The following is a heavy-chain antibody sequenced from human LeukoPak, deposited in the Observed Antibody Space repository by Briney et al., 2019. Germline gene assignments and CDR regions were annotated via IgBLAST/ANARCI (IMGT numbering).Heavy chain of an antibody. D-gene: IGHD1-1*01. CDR2: INPNSGGT. J-gene: IGHJ6*03. CDR1: GYTFTGHY. Sequence: ASVKVSCKASGYTFTGHYMHWVRQAPGQGLEWMGWINPNSGGTNYAQKFQGRVTMTRDTSISTAYMELSRLRSDDTAVYYCARGTYYYYYYMDVWGKGTTVTVSS. CDR3: ARGTYYYYYYMDV. V-gene: IGHV1-2*02.